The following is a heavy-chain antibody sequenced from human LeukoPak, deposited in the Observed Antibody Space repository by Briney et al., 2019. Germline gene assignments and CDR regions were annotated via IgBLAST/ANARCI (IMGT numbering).Heavy chain of an antibody. J-gene: IGHJ4*02. CDR3: ARDLSRSFSMIRGLIQHREFDF. Sequence: GGSLRLSCAASGFTFSTYWMSWVRQAPGKGLEWVANIKQDGSEKYYVDSVKGRFTISKNNAKNSLFLQMNSLRAEDTAVYYCARDLSRSFSMIRGLIQHREFDFWGRGTLVTVSS. V-gene: IGHV3-7*01. CDR2: IKQDGSEK. CDR1: GFTFSTYW. D-gene: IGHD3-10*01.